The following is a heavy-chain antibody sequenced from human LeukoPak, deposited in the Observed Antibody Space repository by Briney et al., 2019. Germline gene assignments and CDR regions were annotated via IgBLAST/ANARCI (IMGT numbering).Heavy chain of an antibody. D-gene: IGHD6-19*01. V-gene: IGHV3-11*01. Sequence: PGWSLRLSCAASGFTFSDYYMSWIDQAPGKGLEGVSYISSSGSTIYYADSVKGRFTIFRDNAKNSLYLQMNSPRDEDTDVYYCAKYAAVAGDAREWDAFDIWGQGTMVTVSS. CDR3: AKYAAVAGDAREWDAFDI. CDR1: GFTFSDYY. J-gene: IGHJ3*02. CDR2: ISSSGSTI.